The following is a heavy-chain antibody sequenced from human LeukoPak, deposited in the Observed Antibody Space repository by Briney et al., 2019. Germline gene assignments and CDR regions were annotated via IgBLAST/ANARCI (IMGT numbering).Heavy chain of an antibody. CDR2: INPNSGGT. V-gene: IGHV1-2*02. D-gene: IGHD6-13*01. CDR1: GYIFTGYY. Sequence: GASVKVSCKASGYIFTGYYMHWVRQAPGQGLEWMGWINPNSGGTNYAQKFQGRVTMTRDTSISTAYMELSRLRSDDTAVYYCARVYIEQQLSNWFDPWGQGTLVTVSS. J-gene: IGHJ5*02. CDR3: ARVYIEQQLSNWFDP.